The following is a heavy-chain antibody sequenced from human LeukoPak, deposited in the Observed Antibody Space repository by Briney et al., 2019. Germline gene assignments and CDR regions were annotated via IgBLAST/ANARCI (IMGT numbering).Heavy chain of an antibody. CDR3: ARDIRAAQGRFY. CDR1: GGSIISSSYY. CDR2: IFYNGNT. J-gene: IGHJ4*02. V-gene: IGHV4-39*07. Sequence: SETLSLTCTVSGGSIISSSYYWGWVRQPPGKGLDWIGNIFYNGNTYYNPSLKSRVTMSVDTSKKQFSLNLSSVTAADTAVYYCARDIRAAQGRFYWGQGTLVTVSS. D-gene: IGHD3-10*01.